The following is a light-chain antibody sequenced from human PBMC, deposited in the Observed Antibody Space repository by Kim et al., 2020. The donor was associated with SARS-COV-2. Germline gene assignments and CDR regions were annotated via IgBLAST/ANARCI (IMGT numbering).Light chain of an antibody. CDR3: QQSNNYPLT. CDR1: QSISSW. CDR2: KAS. Sequence: DIQMTQSPSTLSASVGDRVTITCRASQSISSWLAWYQQKPGKAPKLLIYKASSLESGVPPRFSGSGSGTEFTLTISSLQPDDFATYYCQQSNNYPLTFGGGTKVEIK. J-gene: IGKJ4*01. V-gene: IGKV1-5*03.